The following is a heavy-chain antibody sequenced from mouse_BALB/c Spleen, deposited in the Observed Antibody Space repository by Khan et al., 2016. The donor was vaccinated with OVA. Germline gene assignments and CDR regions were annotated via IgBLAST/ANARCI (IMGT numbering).Heavy chain of an antibody. CDR3: GRDRIDY. CDR2: INPTSGYT. Sequence: QVQLQQSGAEQAKPGASVKMSCKTSGYTFSSYWMHWVKQRPGQGLEWIGFINPTSGYTDYNEKFKDKATLSADKSSSTAYMQLTSLTSEDSAVYYCGRDRIDYWGQGTTLTVPS. J-gene: IGHJ2*01. CDR1: GYTFSSYW. V-gene: IGHV1-7*01.